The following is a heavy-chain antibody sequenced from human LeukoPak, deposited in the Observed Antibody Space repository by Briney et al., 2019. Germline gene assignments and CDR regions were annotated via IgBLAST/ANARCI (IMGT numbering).Heavy chain of an antibody. D-gene: IGHD2-2*01. CDR3: ARGGRGGYCSSTSCTNWFDP. Sequence: PSETLSLTCAVYGGSFSGYYWSWIRQPPGKGLEWIGEINHSGSTNYSPSLKSRVTISVDTSKNQFSLKLSSVTAADTAVYYCARGGRGGYCSSTSCTNWFDPWGQGTLVTVSS. V-gene: IGHV4-34*01. CDR2: INHSGST. CDR1: GGSFSGYY. J-gene: IGHJ5*02.